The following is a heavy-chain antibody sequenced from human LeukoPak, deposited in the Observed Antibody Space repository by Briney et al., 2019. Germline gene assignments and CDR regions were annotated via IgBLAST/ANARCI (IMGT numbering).Heavy chain of an antibody. D-gene: IGHD1-14*01. Sequence: SETLSLTCAVYGGSFSGYYWSWIRQPPGKGLEWIGEINHSGSTNYNPSLKSRVTISVDTSKNQFSLKLTSVTAADTAVYYCASVPEPYYFDYWGQGTLVTVS. CDR3: ASVPEPYYFDY. CDR1: GGSFSGYY. CDR2: INHSGST. J-gene: IGHJ4*02. V-gene: IGHV4-34*01.